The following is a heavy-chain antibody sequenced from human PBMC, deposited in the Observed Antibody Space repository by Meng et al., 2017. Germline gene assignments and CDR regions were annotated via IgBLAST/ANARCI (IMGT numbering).Heavy chain of an antibody. Sequence: QLQQPGPGRGTPPPTLPLSCAISGDIVSSNSAAWNWIRQSPSRGLEWLGRAYYRSKWYHDYAESVKSRISIDPDTSKNQFSLQLRSVTPEDSAVYYCARGSYSFDSWGQRTLVTVSS. CDR1: GDIVSSNSAA. V-gene: IGHV6-1*02. CDR2: AYYRSKWYH. D-gene: IGHD1-26*01. J-gene: IGHJ4*02. CDR3: ARGSYSFDS.